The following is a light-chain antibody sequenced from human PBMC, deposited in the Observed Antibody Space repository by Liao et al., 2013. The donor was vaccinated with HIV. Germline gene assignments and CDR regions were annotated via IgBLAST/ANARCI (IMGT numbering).Light chain of an antibody. Sequence: SYELTQPPSVSASPGQTASITCSGDKLGDKYACWYQQRPGQSPVLVIYQDTKRPSGIPERFSGSNSGNTATLTISGTQAMDEADYYCQAWDSNTAYVFGTGTKVTVL. CDR1: KLGDKY. J-gene: IGLJ1*01. V-gene: IGLV3-1*01. CDR3: QAWDSNTAYV. CDR2: QDT.